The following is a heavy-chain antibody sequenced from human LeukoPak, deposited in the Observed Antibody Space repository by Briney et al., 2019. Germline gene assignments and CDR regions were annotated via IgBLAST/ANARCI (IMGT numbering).Heavy chain of an antibody. CDR3: ARGGGTSYYYDSSEY. J-gene: IGHJ4*02. CDR2: IYYSGST. V-gene: IGHV4-39*07. CDR1: GGSISSSSYY. D-gene: IGHD3-22*01. Sequence: SETLSLTCTVSGGSISSSSYYWAWIRQPPGKGLEWIGSIYYSGSTYYNPSLKSRVTISVDTSKNQFSLKLSSVTAADTAVYYCARGGGTSYYYDSSEYWGQGTLVTVSS.